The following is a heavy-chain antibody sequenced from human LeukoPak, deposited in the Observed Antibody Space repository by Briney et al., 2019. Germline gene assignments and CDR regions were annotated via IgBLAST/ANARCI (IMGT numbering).Heavy chain of an antibody. CDR2: ISSSSNYI. D-gene: IGHD1-26*01. CDR3: AIDAWELALDAFDI. Sequence: PGGSLRLSCAASGFTFSGYSMNWVRQAPGKGLEWVSFISSSSNYIHYADSVKGRFTISRDDSKNTLYLVMNSLRPEDTAVYYCAIDAWELALDAFDIWGQGTMVTVSS. V-gene: IGHV3-21*01. J-gene: IGHJ3*02. CDR1: GFTFSGYS.